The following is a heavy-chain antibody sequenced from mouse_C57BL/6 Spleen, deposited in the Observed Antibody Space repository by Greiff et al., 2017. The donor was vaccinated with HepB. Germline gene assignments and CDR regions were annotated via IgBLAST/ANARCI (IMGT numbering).Heavy chain of an antibody. V-gene: IGHV5-4*01. D-gene: IGHD3-1*01. CDR1: GFTFSSYA. Sequence: DVQLVESGGGLVKPGGSLKLSCAASGFTFSSYAMSWVRQTPEKRLEWVATISDGGSYTYYPDNVKGRFTISRDNAKNNLYLQMSHLKSEDTAMYYCARDRGQGFAYWGQGTLVTVSA. CDR3: ARDRGQGFAY. CDR2: ISDGGSYT. J-gene: IGHJ3*01.